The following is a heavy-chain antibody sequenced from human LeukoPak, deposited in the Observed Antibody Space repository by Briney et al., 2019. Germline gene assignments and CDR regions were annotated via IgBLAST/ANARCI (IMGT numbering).Heavy chain of an antibody. CDR1: GGSFSGYY. V-gene: IGHV4-34*01. CDR3: ARGPGSNGDY. D-gene: IGHD3-10*01. J-gene: IGHJ4*02. Sequence: SETLSLTCAVYGGSFSGYYWSWIRQPPRKGLEWIGEINHSGSTNYNPSLKSRVTISVDTSKNQFSLKLSSVTAADTAVYYCARGPGSNGDYWGQGTLVTVSS. CDR2: INHSGST.